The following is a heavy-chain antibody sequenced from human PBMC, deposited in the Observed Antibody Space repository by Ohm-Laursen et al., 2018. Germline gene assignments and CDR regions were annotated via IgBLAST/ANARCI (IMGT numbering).Heavy chain of an antibody. D-gene: IGHD4-17*01. J-gene: IGHJ4*02. CDR3: ARVIHDYGPHCDY. CDR1: GGSISSYY. CDR2: INYSGST. Sequence: SVTLSLTCAVSGGSISSYYWSWIRQPPGMGLVWIGYINYSGSTNYNPSLKSRVTISVDTPKNQFSLKLSSVTAADTAVYYCARVIHDYGPHCDYWGQGTLVTVSS. V-gene: IGHV4-59*01.